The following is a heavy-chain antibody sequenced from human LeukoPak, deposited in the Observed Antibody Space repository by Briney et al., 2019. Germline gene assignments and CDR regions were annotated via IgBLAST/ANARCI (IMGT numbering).Heavy chain of an antibody. Sequence: GASVKVSCKASGYTFTSYAMNWVRQAPGQGLEWMGWINTNTGNPTYAQGFTGRFVFSLDTSVSTAYLQIGSLKAEDTAVYYCARGATIFGVVNFDYWGQGTLVTVSS. J-gene: IGHJ4*02. CDR1: GYTFTSYA. CDR2: INTNTGNP. V-gene: IGHV7-4-1*01. D-gene: IGHD3-3*01. CDR3: ARGATIFGVVNFDY.